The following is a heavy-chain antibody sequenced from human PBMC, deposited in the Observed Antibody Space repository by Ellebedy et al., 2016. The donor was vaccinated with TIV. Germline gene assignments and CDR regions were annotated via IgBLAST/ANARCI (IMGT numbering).Heavy chain of an antibody. D-gene: IGHD4-17*01. Sequence: MPSETLSLTCTVSGGSVSSYYWSWIRQPPGKGLEWIGSLLATAHTLYNPSLKSRLTISVDTSKNQFSLRLNSVTAADTAVYYCATTEPRDYGDTKLDYWGQGILVTVSS. CDR3: ATTEPRDYGDTKLDY. CDR1: GGSVSSYY. J-gene: IGHJ4*02. CDR2: LLATAHT. V-gene: IGHV4-4*08.